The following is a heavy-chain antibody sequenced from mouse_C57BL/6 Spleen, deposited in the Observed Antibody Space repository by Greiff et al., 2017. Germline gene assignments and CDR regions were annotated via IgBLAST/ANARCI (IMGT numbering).Heavy chain of an antibody. J-gene: IGHJ4*01. CDR2: IWSGGST. CDR1: GFSLTSYG. Sequence: QVQLQQSGPGLVQPSQSLSITCTVSGFSLTSYGVHWVRQSPGKGLEWLGVIWSGGSTDYNAAFISRLSISKDKSKSQVFFKMNSREADDTAIYYCARKGKPHYYAMDYWGQGTSVTVSS. CDR3: ARKGKPHYYAMDY. V-gene: IGHV2-2*01.